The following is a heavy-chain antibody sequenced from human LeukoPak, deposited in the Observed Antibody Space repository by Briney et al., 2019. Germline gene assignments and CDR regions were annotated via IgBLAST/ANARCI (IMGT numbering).Heavy chain of an antibody. CDR3: AKERLVGATRFYYYMDV. CDR1: GFTFSSYA. Sequence: GGSLRLSCAASGFTFSSYAMSWVRQAPGKGLEWVSAISGSGGSTYYADSVKGRFTISRDNSKNTLYLQMNSLRAEDTAVYYCAKERLVGATRFYYYMDVWGKGTTVTVSS. V-gene: IGHV3-23*01. D-gene: IGHD1-26*01. J-gene: IGHJ6*03. CDR2: ISGSGGST.